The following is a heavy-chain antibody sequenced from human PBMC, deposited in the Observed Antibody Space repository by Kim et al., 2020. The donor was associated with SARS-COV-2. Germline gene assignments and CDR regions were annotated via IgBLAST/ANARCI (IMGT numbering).Heavy chain of an antibody. Sequence: GGSLRLSCAASGFTFSSFAMSWVRQAPGKGLEWVSVINADSTIIHYADSVKGRFTISRDNSENTLYLHMNSLRVEDTALYYCAKDRASDGGDSLDYWGQG. CDR1: GFTFSSFA. CDR2: INADSTII. D-gene: IGHD2-21*02. V-gene: IGHV3-23*03. J-gene: IGHJ4*02. CDR3: AKDRASDGGDSLDY.